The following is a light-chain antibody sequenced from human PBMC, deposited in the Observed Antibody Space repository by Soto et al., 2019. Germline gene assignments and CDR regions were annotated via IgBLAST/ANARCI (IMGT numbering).Light chain of an antibody. CDR3: AAWDARLSDLL. Sequence: QSVLTQPPSASGTPGQRVTISCSGRNSNIGRNPVHCYQQFPGTAPKVRIDSNYQRPSGVPDRLSGSKSGTSASLALSGLQSEDEADYYCAAWDARLSDLLFGGGTKLTVL. V-gene: IGLV1-44*01. CDR2: SNY. J-gene: IGLJ2*01. CDR1: NSNIGRNP.